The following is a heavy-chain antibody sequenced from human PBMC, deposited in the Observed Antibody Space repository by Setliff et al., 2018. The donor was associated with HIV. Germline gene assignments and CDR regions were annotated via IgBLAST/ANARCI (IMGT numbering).Heavy chain of an antibody. V-gene: IGHV3-74*01. J-gene: IGHJ4*02. Sequence: TGGSLRLSCVASGFTFSNYWMHWVRQAPGKGLVWVSRINTDGSSISHADSVKGRFTISRDNAKNTLFLQMNSLRAEDTAVYYCARETIWSGHSYFDYWGQGTLVTVSS. D-gene: IGHD3-3*01. CDR2: INTDGSSI. CDR3: ARETIWSGHSYFDY. CDR1: GFTFSNYW.